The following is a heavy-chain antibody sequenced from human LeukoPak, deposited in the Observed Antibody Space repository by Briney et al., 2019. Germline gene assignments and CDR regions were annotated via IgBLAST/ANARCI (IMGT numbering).Heavy chain of an antibody. D-gene: IGHD3-9*01. CDR1: GGSFSGYY. J-gene: IGHJ4*02. V-gene: IGHV4-34*01. CDR3: ASPDADDISARVLPFDF. Sequence: SETLSLTCAVYGGSFSGYYWSWIRQPPGKGLEWIGGINHNEFTNYNPSLKNRVTITIDTSKKQFSLRLTSVTVADSGVYFCASPDADDISARVLPFDFWGQGTLVTVSS. CDR2: INHNEFT.